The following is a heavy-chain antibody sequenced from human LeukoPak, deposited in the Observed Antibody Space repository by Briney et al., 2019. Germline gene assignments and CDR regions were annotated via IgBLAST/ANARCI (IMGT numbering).Heavy chain of an antibody. V-gene: IGHV4-59*08. D-gene: IGHD5-24*01. CDR3: ARHLGMATATDY. CDR1: GGSISSYY. CDR2: IYYSGST. Sequence: SETLSLTCTVSGGSISSYYWSWIRQPPGKGLEWIGYIYYSGSTNYNPSLKSRVTISVDTSKNQFSLKLSSVTAADTAVYYCARHLGMATATDYWGQGTLVTVSS. J-gene: IGHJ4*02.